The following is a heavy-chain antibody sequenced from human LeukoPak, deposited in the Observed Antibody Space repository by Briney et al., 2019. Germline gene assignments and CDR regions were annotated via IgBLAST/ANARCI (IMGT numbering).Heavy chain of an antibody. Sequence: SSETLSLTCAVYGGSFNGYYWSWIRQPPGKGLEWIGEINHSGSTNYNPSPKSRVTISVDTSKNQFSLKLSSVTAADTAVYYCARDSSRGWFDPWGQGTLVTVSS. CDR2: INHSGST. CDR3: ARDSSRGWFDP. V-gene: IGHV4-34*01. D-gene: IGHD6-13*01. J-gene: IGHJ5*02. CDR1: GGSFNGYY.